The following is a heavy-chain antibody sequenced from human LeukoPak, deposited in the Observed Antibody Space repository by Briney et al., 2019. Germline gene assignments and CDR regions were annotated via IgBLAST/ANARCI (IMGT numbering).Heavy chain of an antibody. CDR1: GFTFNNYN. D-gene: IGHD3-9*01. CDR2: ITSSGTYI. Sequence: GGSLRLSCAASGFTFNNYNMNWVRQAPGKALEWVSSITSSGTYIFYADSVKGRFTISRDNSKNTLYLQMNSLRAEDTAVYYCAKFWPIFSGWFDPWGQGTLVTVSS. J-gene: IGHJ5*02. CDR3: AKFWPIFSGWFDP. V-gene: IGHV3-21*01.